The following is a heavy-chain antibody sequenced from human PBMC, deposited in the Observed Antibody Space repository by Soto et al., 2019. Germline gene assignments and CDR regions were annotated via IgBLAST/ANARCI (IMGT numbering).Heavy chain of an antibody. D-gene: IGHD5-12*01. V-gene: IGHV4-39*01. Sequence: PSETLSLTCTVSGGSISSSSYYWGWIRQPPGKGLEWIGSIYYSGSTYYNPSLKSRVTISVDTSKNQFSLKLSSVTAADTAVYYCARYGEYSGYEPFDYCGQGTLVTVSA. CDR1: GGSISSSSYY. J-gene: IGHJ4*02. CDR3: ARYGEYSGYEPFDY. CDR2: IYYSGST.